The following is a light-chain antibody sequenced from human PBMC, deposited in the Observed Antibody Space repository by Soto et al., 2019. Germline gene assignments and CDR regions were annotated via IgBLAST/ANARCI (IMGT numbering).Light chain of an antibody. CDR1: QSVSSND. CDR2: GAS. V-gene: IGKV3-20*01. CDR3: QQYDTSPPRT. J-gene: IGKJ1*01. Sequence: EIVLTQSPGTLSLSPGERATLSCRASQSVSSNDLAWYQQKLGQAPRLLIYGASSRATGIPDRFSGSGSGTDFTLTISRLEPEDFAVYYCQQYDTSPPRTFGQGTKVEI.